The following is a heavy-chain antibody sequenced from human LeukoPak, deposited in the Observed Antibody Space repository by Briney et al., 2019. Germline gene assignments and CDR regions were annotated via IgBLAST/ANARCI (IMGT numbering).Heavy chain of an antibody. J-gene: IGHJ4*02. CDR3: ARGGSDGSCYFDY. Sequence: GGSLRLSCAASGFTFSSYWMSWVRQAPGKGLEWVANIKQDGSEKYYVDSVKGRFTVSRDNAKNSLYLQMNSLRAEDTAVYYCARGGSDGSCYFDYWGQGTLVTVSS. CDR1: GFTFSSYW. CDR2: IKQDGSEK. V-gene: IGHV3-7*03. D-gene: IGHD2-15*01.